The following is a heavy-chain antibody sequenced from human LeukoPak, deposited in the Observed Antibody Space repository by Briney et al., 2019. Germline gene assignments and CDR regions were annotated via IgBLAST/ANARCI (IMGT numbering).Heavy chain of an antibody. D-gene: IGHD6-13*01. Sequence: GGSLRLSCAASGFIFSNYNMNWVRQAPGEGLEWVSSISSSSSYIDYADSVKGRFTISRDNAKNSMYLQMNSLRVEDTAVYYCATRAAAGTDLYYFNYWGQGTVVTVSS. V-gene: IGHV3-21*01. CDR3: ATRAAAGTDLYYFNY. CDR1: GFIFSNYN. CDR2: ISSSSSYI. J-gene: IGHJ4*02.